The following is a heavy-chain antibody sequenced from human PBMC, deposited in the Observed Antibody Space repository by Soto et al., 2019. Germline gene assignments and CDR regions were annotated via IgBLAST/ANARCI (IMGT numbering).Heavy chain of an antibody. D-gene: IGHD6-6*01. CDR1: GYSFTTYG. V-gene: IGHV1-18*01. CDR2: ISAYSANR. Sequence: QVQLVQSGAEVKKPGASVKVSCKASGYSFTTYGFSWVRQAPGQGLEWMGWISAYSANRNFAQKFQDRLTMTTDTSTSTAYMELRSLRSDDTAVYYCARDYSSSSELDYWGQGTLVTVSS. CDR3: ARDYSSSSELDY. J-gene: IGHJ4*02.